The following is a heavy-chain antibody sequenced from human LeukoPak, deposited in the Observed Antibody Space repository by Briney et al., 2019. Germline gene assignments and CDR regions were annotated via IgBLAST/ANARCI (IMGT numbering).Heavy chain of an antibody. CDR3: AVLGDGFDY. CDR1: GGSFSGYY. V-gene: IGHV4-34*01. Sequence: SETLSLTCAVYGGSFSGYYWSWIRQPPGKGLEWIGEINHSGSTNYNPSLKSRVTISVDTSKKHFSLKLSSVTAADTAVYYCAVLGDGFDYWGQGTLVTVSS. D-gene: IGHD3-3*01. J-gene: IGHJ4*02. CDR2: INHSGST.